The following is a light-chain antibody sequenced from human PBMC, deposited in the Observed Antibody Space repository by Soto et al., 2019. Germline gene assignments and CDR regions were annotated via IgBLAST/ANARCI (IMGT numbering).Light chain of an antibody. CDR2: LNSDGSH. CDR3: QTWGTGIQVI. Sequence: QSVLTQSPSASASLGASVKLTCTLSSGHSTYAIAWHQQQPEKGPRYLMKLNSDGSHSKGDGIPDRFSCSSSGTERYLTISSLQSEDEADYYCQTWGTGIQVIFGGGTKLTVL. J-gene: IGLJ2*01. V-gene: IGLV4-69*01. CDR1: SGHSTYA.